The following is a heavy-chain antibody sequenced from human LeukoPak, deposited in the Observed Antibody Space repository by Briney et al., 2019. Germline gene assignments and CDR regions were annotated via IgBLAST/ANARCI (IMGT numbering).Heavy chain of an antibody. J-gene: IGHJ4*02. D-gene: IGHD7-27*01. Sequence: GGSLRLSCAASGFTFSSYAMSWVRQAPGKGLEWVAAISGSGGSTYYADSVKGRFTISRDNSKNTLYLQMNSLRAEDTAVYYCARHPNWGSKYYFDYWGQGTLVTVSS. CDR3: ARHPNWGSKYYFDY. V-gene: IGHV3-23*01. CDR2: ISGSGGST. CDR1: GFTFSSYA.